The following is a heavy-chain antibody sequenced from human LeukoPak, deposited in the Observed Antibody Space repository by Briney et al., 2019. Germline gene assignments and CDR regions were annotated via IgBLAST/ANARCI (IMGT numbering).Heavy chain of an antibody. CDR1: GGSISSSSYY. CDR3: ARHDHCSSTSCDWFDP. V-gene: IGHV4-39*01. J-gene: IGHJ5*02. CDR2: IYYSGST. D-gene: IGHD2-2*01. Sequence: PPETLSLTCTVSGGSISSSSYYWGWIRQPPGKGLEWIGSIYYSGSTYYNPSLKSRVTISVDTSKNQFSLKLSSVTAADTAVYYCARHDHCSSTSCDWFDPWGQGTLVTVSS.